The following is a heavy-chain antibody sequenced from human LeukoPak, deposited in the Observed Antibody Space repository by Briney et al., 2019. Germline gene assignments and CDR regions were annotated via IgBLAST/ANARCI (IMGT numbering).Heavy chain of an antibody. J-gene: IGHJ2*01. CDR1: GFTFRSYG. Sequence: GGSLRLSCAASGFTFRSYGMPWVRQVPGKGLEWVAVLSYDGTNKHYADSVKGRFTISRDNSKNTLYLQMNGLRVEDTAVYYCARSGDMGLVMIRYFDLWGRGTLVTVSS. V-gene: IGHV3-30*03. CDR2: LSYDGTNK. D-gene: IGHD3-9*01. CDR3: ARSGDMGLVMIRYFDL.